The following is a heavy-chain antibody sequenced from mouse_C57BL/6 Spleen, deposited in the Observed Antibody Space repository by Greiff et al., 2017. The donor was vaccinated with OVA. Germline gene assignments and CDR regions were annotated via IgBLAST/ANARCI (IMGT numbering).Heavy chain of an antibody. J-gene: IGHJ4*01. V-gene: IGHV1-69*01. CDR1: GYTFTSYS. CDR2: IDPSDSYT. CDR3: ASQLRIQGYGAMEY. Sequence: QVQLQQSGAELVMPGASVKLSCKASGYTFTSYSMHWVKQRPGQGLEWIGVIDPSDSYTNYYPKFKGKSTLTVDKSSSTAYMQLSSLTSYDSAVYYCASQLRIQGYGAMEYWGKGTTVTVSS. D-gene: IGHD3-2*02.